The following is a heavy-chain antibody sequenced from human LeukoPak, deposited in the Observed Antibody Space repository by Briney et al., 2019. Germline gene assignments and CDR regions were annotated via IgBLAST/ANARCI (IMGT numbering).Heavy chain of an antibody. CDR2: ISADNGNT. CDR3: ARDESSYSSSWDFNY. V-gene: IGHV1-18*01. Sequence: ASVKVSCKASGYTFTSYGISWVRQAPGQGLEWMGWISADNGNTNYAQKLQGRVTMTTDTSTSTAYMELRSLRSDDTAVYYCARDESSYSSSWDFNYWGQRTLVTVSS. CDR1: GYTFTSYG. J-gene: IGHJ4*02. D-gene: IGHD6-13*01.